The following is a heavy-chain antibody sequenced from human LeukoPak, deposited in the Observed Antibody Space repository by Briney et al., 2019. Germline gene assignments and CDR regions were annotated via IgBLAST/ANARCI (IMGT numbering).Heavy chain of an antibody. CDR2: IYTSGST. CDR1: GGSISSYY. J-gene: IGHJ4*02. CDR3: ARACSGGSCKNGIFDY. V-gene: IGHV4-4*07. Sequence: PSETLSLTCTVSGGSISSYYWSWIRQPAGKGLEWIGRIYTSGSTNYNPSLKSRITMSVDTSKNQFSLKLSSVTAADTAVYYCARACSGGSCKNGIFDYWGQGTLVTVSS. D-gene: IGHD2-15*01.